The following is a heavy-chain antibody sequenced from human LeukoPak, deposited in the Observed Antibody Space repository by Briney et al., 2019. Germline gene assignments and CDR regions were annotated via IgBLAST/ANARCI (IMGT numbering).Heavy chain of an antibody. J-gene: IGHJ4*02. D-gene: IGHD3-22*01. CDR2: ISYDGSNK. CDR1: GFTFSSYA. Sequence: PGRSLRLSCAASGFTFSSYAMHWVRQAPGKGQEWVAVISYDGSNKYYADSVKGRFTISRDNSKNTLYLQMNSLRAEDTAVYYCARDDSSGYYLYDFDYWGQGTLVTVSS. CDR3: ARDDSSGYYLYDFDY. V-gene: IGHV3-30-3*01.